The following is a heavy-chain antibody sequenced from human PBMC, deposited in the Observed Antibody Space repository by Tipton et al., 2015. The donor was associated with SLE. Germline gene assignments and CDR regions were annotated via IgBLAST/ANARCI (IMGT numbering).Heavy chain of an antibody. J-gene: IGHJ3*02. CDR2: IYSSGSP. Sequence: TLSLTCTVSGGSISSGSYYWSWIRQPAGKGLEWIGRIYSSGSPNYNPSLKSRVTMSVDTSKNQFSLKLSSVTAADTAVYFCARPIVGVAAFHIWGPGTMVTVSS. V-gene: IGHV4-61*02. CDR1: GGSISSGSYY. D-gene: IGHD1-26*01. CDR3: ARPIVGVAAFHI.